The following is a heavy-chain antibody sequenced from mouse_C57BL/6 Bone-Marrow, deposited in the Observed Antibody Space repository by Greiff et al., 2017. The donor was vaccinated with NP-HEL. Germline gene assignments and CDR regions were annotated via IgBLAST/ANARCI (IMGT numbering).Heavy chain of an antibody. V-gene: IGHV1-64*01. CDR2: IHPNSGST. CDR1: GYTFTSYW. J-gene: IGHJ2*01. D-gene: IGHD1-1*01. Sequence: QVQLQQPGAELVKPGASVKLSCKASGYTFTSYWMHWVKQRPGQGLEWIGMIHPNSGSTNYNEKFKSKATLTVDKSSSTAYMQLSSLTSEDSAVYYCALYYYGRSPFDYWGQGTTLTVSS. CDR3: ALYYYGRSPFDY.